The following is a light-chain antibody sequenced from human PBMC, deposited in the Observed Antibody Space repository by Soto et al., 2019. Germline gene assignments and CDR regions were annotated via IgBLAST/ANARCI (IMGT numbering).Light chain of an antibody. Sequence: EIFMTQSPATLSVSPLQRASLSCRAIQSVSTTVAWYHQKPGQAPRLLVYGASTRATGIPARFSGSGAGTDFTLTITSLQSEDFGVYFCQKYKDWPTKFGQGTKVDIK. J-gene: IGKJ1*01. CDR1: QSVSTT. CDR3: QKYKDWPTK. CDR2: GAS. V-gene: IGKV3-15*01.